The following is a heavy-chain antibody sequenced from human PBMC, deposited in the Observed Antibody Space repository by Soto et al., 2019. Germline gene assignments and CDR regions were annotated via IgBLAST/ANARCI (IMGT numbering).Heavy chain of an antibody. Sequence: SETLSLTCAVYGGSFSGYYWSWIRQPPGKGLEWIGEINHSGSTNYNPSLKSRVTISVDTSKNQFSLKLSSVTAADTAVYYCARGLRRIAAARKGPLFDYWGQGTLVTVSS. V-gene: IGHV4-34*01. CDR3: ARGLRRIAAARKGPLFDY. CDR2: INHSGST. CDR1: GGSFSGYY. D-gene: IGHD6-13*01. J-gene: IGHJ4*02.